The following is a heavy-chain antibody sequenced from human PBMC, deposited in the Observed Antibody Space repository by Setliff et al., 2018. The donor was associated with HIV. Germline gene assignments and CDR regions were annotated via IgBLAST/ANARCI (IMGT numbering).Heavy chain of an antibody. CDR2: IKSKTDGGTT. Sequence: PGGSLRLSCAASGFTFSNAWMSWVRQAPGKGLEWVGRIKSKTDGGTTDYAAPVKGRFTISRDNAKNSLYLQMNSLRAEDTAVYFCARGGADYWGQGTLVTVSS. J-gene: IGHJ4*02. CDR1: GFTFSNAW. D-gene: IGHD1-26*01. CDR3: ARGGADY. V-gene: IGHV3-15*01.